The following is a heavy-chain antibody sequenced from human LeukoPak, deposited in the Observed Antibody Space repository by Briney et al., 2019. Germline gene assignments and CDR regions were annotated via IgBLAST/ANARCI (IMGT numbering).Heavy chain of an antibody. CDR2: IYYSGST. D-gene: IGHD5-24*01. CDR1: GGSISSYY. Sequence: PSETLSLTCTVSGGSISSYYWSWIRQPPGKGLEWLGYIYYSGSTNYNPSLKSRVTISLDTSKNQFSLKLSSVTAADTAVYYCARDVSVTARDVYKPGFDPWGQGTLVTVSS. V-gene: IGHV4-59*01. CDR3: ARDVSVTARDVYKPGFDP. J-gene: IGHJ5*02.